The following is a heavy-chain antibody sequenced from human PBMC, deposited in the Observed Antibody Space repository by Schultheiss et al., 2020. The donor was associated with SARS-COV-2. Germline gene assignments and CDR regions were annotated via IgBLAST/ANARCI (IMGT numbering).Heavy chain of an antibody. CDR3: AKEGSGWSSVDY. V-gene: IGHV3-23*01. J-gene: IGHJ4*02. CDR2: ISGSGGST. CDR1: GFTFSNAW. Sequence: GGSLRLSCAASGFTFSNAWMSWVRQAPGKGLEWVSAISGSGGSTYYADSVKGRFTISRDNSKNTLYLQMNSLRAEDMAVYYCAKEGSGWSSVDYWGQGTLVTVSS. D-gene: IGHD6-19*01.